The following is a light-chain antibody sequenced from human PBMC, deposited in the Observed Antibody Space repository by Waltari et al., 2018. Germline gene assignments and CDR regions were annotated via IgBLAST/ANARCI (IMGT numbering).Light chain of an antibody. J-gene: IGLJ3*02. CDR3: AXWDDSLNXXX. CDR2: SNX. V-gene: IGLV1-44*01. Sequence: SVLTQPPSAXXTPGQXXTISCSGXXXXIGSNTVNXYQQLPGTAPKLLIYSNXXRPSGVPDRFSGSXXGTSASLAXSGLQSXXEADYYCAXWDDSLNXXXFXGGTKLTVL. CDR1: XXXIGSNT.